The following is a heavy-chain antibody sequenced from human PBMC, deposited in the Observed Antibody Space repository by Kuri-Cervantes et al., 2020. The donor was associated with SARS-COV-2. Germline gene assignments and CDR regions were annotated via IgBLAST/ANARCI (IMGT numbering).Heavy chain of an antibody. V-gene: IGHV3-23*01. CDR1: GFTFNNYA. CDR2: LTGDGTST. D-gene: IGHD1-14*01. J-gene: IGHJ5*02. CDR3: AKGGSRNWFDP. Sequence: GGFRRPPCEASGFTFNNYAMTGFRQAPGKGLEWVSGLTGDGTSTYYAGSVKGRFTISRDNSKNTLSLQMNRLRAEDTAVYYCAKGGSRNWFDPWGQRTLVTVSS.